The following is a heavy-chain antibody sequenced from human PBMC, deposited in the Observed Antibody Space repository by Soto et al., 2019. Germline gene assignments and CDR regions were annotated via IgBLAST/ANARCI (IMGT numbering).Heavy chain of an antibody. CDR1: GFTFSSYA. J-gene: IGHJ4*02. CDR3: ASRTSGWYFDY. CDR2: ISGSGGST. D-gene: IGHD6-19*01. Sequence: VQLLESGGGLVQPGGSLRLSCTASGFTFSSYAMNWVRQAQGKGLEWVSVISGSGGSTYYADSVKGRVTISRDNSKNKLYLQMNSLRAEDTAVYYCASRTSGWYFDYWGQGTLVTVSS. V-gene: IGHV3-23*01.